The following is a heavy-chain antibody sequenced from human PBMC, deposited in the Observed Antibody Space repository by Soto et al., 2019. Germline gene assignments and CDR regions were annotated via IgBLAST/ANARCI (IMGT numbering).Heavy chain of an antibody. CDR1: GFIFSNFG. Sequence: GGSLRLSCVASGFIFSNFGMHWVRQAPGKGLEWVAVISSDEKIKQYADSVRGRFAISRDNSKNTLYLQMNSLRAEDTAVYYCARGRFLYYFDYWGQGTLVTVSS. V-gene: IGHV3-33*01. CDR2: ISSDEKIK. D-gene: IGHD3-3*01. J-gene: IGHJ4*02. CDR3: ARGRFLYYFDY.